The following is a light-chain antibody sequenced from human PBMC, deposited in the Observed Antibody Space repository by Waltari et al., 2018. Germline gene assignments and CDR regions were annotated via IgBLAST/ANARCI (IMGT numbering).Light chain of an antibody. V-gene: IGLV3-19*01. CDR1: SLRYYY. J-gene: IGLJ2*01. CDR3: QVWGLGYDPSADPLV. CDR2: GKN. Sequence: SSELTQDPVVSVALGQTVRITCQGDSLRYYYANWYHQKPGQAPVLVMYGKNNRPSGIPDRFSGSVSVDTATLTIRRVEAGDEADYFCQVWGLGYDPSADPLVFGGGTKL.